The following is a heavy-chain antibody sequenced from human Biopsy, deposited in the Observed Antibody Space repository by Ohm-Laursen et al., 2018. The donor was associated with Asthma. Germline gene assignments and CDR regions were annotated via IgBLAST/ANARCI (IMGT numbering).Heavy chain of an antibody. Sequence: ASVKVSCKPSGYTVTRYAINWVRQAPGQGLEWMGWINTNTGNPTYAQGFTGRFVFSLDTSVNTAHLQISNLKAEDTAVYFCARMISYYHEMRAPFFDYWGQGTLVTVSS. CDR1: GYTVTRYA. J-gene: IGHJ4*02. V-gene: IGHV7-4-1*02. CDR3: ARMISYYHEMRAPFFDY. CDR2: INTNTGNP. D-gene: IGHD3-22*01.